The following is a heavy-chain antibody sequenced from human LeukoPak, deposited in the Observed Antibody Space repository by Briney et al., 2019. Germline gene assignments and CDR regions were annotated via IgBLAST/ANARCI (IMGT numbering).Heavy chain of an antibody. D-gene: IGHD6-13*01. V-gene: IGHV3-53*01. Sequence: PGGSLRLSCAASGFTVSSNYMSWVRQAPGKGLEWVSVIYSGGSTYYADSVKGRFTISRDNSKNTLYLQMNSLRAEDTAVYYCARVPRGYEYFDYWGQGTLVTVSS. CDR1: GFTVSSNY. CDR3: ARVPRGYEYFDY. J-gene: IGHJ4*02. CDR2: IYSGGST.